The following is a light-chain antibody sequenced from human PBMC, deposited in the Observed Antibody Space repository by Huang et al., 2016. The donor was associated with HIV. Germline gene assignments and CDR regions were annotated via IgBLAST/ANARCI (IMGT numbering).Light chain of an antibody. CDR3: QQSYSTPRDT. CDR2: AAS. CDR1: QSISSY. Sequence: DIQMTQSPSSLSASVGDRVTITCRASQSISSYLNWYQQKPGKAPKLLIYAASSLQSGGPSRFSGSGSGTDFTLTISSLQPEDFATYYCQQSYSTPRDTFGQGTRLEIK. V-gene: IGKV1-39*01. J-gene: IGKJ5*01.